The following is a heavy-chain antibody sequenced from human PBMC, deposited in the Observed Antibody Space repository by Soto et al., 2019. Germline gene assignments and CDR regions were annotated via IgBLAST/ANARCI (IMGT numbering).Heavy chain of an antibody. Sequence: SETLSLTCTVSGDSISSSNYFWGWIRQPPGKGLEWIGTIFYSGSTYYNPSLKSRVTISVDTSKNQFSLKLASVTAADTALYYCARRYGWLYFDYWGQGSLVTVSS. CDR3: ARRYGWLYFDY. D-gene: IGHD3-10*01. V-gene: IGHV4-39*01. CDR1: GDSISSSNYF. CDR2: IFYSGST. J-gene: IGHJ4*02.